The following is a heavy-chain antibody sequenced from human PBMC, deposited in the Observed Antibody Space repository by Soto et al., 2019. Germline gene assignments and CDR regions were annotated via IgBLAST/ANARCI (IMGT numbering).Heavy chain of an antibody. V-gene: IGHV4-59*01. J-gene: IGHJ4*02. Sequence: QVQLQESGPGLVKPSETLSLTCTVDSISTYYWNWILQTPGKGLELIGYIYYLGRTNYTRPLKSRVTISIDISKHQFSPRLDSVTAAATAVYYCARDPVGATHFDYWGQGALVTVSS. D-gene: IGHD1-26*01. CDR1: SISTYY. CDR2: IYYLGRT. CDR3: ARDPVGATHFDY.